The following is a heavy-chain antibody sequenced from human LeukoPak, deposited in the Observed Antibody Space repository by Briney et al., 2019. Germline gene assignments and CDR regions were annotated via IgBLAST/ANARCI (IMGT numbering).Heavy chain of an antibody. V-gene: IGHV4-34*01. J-gene: IGHJ4*02. D-gene: IGHD3-22*01. Sequence: SETLSLTRAVYGGSFSGYYWSWIRQPPGKGLEWIGEINHSGSTNYNPSLKSRVTISVDTSKNQFSLKRSSVTAADTAVYYCARGKGAPSGYPRFYYFDYWGQGTLVTVSS. CDR2: INHSGST. CDR1: GGSFSGYY. CDR3: ARGKGAPSGYPRFYYFDY.